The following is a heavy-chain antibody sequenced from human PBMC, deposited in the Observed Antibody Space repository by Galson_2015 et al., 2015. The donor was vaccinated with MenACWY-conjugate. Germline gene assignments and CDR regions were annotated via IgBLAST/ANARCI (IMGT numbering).Heavy chain of an antibody. CDR3: ARTRRYTSYYFYFYIDV. J-gene: IGHJ6*03. CDR2: IDWDDNR. Sequence: PALVKPTQTLTLTCTFSGFSLSTPEMCVSWIRQSPGKALEWLARIDWDDNRHYSTSLKTRLTISKETSKNQVVLSLTNMDPVDTATYYCARTRRYTSYYFYFYIDVWGKGTTVAVSS. CDR1: GFSLSTPEMC. D-gene: IGHD5-12*01. V-gene: IGHV2-70*11.